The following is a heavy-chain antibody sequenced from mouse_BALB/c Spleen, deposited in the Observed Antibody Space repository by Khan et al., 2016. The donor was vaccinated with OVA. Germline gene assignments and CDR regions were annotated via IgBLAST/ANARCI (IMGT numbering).Heavy chain of an antibody. J-gene: IGHJ2*01. V-gene: IGHV1-7*01. CDR1: GYTFINYW. Sequence: QVQLKQSGAELVKPGASVKMSCKASGYTFINYWILWVKQRPGQGLEWIGYINPSTGYTEYNQNFNDKATLTADKSSSTAYMQLSSLTSEDSAVYYCARRGRRWDFDYWGQGTTLTVSS. CDR3: ARRGRRWDFDY. D-gene: IGHD1-1*01. CDR2: INPSTGYT.